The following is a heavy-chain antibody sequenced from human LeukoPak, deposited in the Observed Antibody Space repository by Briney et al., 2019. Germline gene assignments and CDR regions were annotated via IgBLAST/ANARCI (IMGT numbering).Heavy chain of an antibody. J-gene: IGHJ4*02. CDR3: ATPLTHPGIAVAGPGVE. D-gene: IGHD6-19*01. CDR1: GFTFSSYA. Sequence: GGSLRLSCAASGFTFSSYAMHWVRQAPGKGLEWVAVISYDGSNKYYADSVKGRFTISRDNSKNTLYLQMNSLRAEDTAVYYCATPLTHPGIAVAGPGVEWGQGTLVTVSS. CDR2: ISYDGSNK. V-gene: IGHV3-30-3*01.